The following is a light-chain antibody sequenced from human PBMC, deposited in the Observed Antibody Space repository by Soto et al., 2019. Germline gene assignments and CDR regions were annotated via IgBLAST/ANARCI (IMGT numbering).Light chain of an antibody. CDR3: QQYGSSPYT. V-gene: IGKV3-20*01. J-gene: IGKJ2*01. CDR1: QSVGSY. Sequence: EIVLTQSPGTLSLSPGETATLPCRASQSVGSYLAWYQQRHGQAPRLLISGASTRATGIPDRFSGSGSGTDFTLTISRLEPEDFAVYYCQQYGSSPYTFGQGTNLEIK. CDR2: GAS.